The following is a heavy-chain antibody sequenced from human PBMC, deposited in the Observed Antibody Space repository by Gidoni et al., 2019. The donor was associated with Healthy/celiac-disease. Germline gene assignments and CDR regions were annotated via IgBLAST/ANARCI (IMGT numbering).Heavy chain of an antibody. Sequence: QLQLQESGPGLVKPSETLSLTCTVSGGSVSSGSYYWSWIRQPPGKGLEWIGYIYYSGSTNYNPSLKSRVTISVDTSKNQFSLKLSSVTAADTAVYYCARSYYYYDSSGSFDYWGQGTLVTVSS. V-gene: IGHV4-61*01. CDR1: GGSVSSGSYY. CDR3: ARSYYYYDSSGSFDY. CDR2: IYYSGST. J-gene: IGHJ4*02. D-gene: IGHD3-22*01.